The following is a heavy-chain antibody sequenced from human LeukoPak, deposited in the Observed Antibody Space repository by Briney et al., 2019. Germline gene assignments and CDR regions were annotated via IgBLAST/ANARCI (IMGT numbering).Heavy chain of an antibody. J-gene: IGHJ4*02. CDR2: ISYDGSNK. CDR3: AKVAEQVNTAEYYFDY. CDR1: GFTFSDYY. Sequence: GGSLRLSCAASGFTFSDYYMSWIRQAPGKGLEWVAVISYDGSNKYYADSVKGRFTISRDNSKNTLYLQMNSLRAEDTAVYYCAKVAEQVNTAEYYFDYWGQGTLVTVSS. V-gene: IGHV3-30*18. D-gene: IGHD5-18*01.